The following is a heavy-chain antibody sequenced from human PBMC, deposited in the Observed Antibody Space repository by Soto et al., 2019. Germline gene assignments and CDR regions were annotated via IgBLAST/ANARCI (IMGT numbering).Heavy chain of an antibody. CDR2: IYHSGST. J-gene: IGHJ5*02. V-gene: IGHV4-4*02. CDR3: ARDGNVLKGYDILTGFDP. D-gene: IGHD3-9*01. CDR1: GGSISSSNW. Sequence: PSETLSLTCAVSGGSISSSNWWSWVRQPPGKGLEWIGEIYHSGSTNYNPSLKSRVTISVDKSKNQFSLKLSSVTAADTAVYYCARDGNVLKGYDILTGFDPWGQGTLVTVSS.